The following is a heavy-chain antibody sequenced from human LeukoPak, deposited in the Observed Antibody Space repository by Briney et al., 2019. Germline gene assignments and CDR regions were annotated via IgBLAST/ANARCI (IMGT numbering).Heavy chain of an antibody. CDR1: GLTLSNEW. J-gene: IGHJ1*01. D-gene: IGHD6-13*01. CDR2: IKSKAGGGTI. Sequence: GGSLRLSCAASGLTLSNEWISWVRQAPGKGLEWVGRIKSKAGGGTIDYTAPVKGRFTISRDNAKNSLYLQMNSLRAEDTAVYYCASLAAAVPLQHWGQGTLVTVSS. CDR3: ASLAAAVPLQH. V-gene: IGHV3-15*01.